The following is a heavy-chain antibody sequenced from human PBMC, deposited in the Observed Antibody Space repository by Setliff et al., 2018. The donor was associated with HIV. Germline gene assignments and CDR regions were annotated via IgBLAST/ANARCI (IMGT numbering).Heavy chain of an antibody. V-gene: IGHV1-69*05. J-gene: IGHJ4*02. CDR2: IIPIFDTA. Sequence: SVKVSCKASGGTFSNYAFTWVRQAPGQGLEWMGGIIPIFDTANYAQKFQGRVSITTDESTSTAYMELTSLKSEDTAVYYCARSRIAAAGTPHYFDYWGQGTLVTVSS. CDR3: ARSRIAAAGTPHYFDY. D-gene: IGHD6-13*01. CDR1: GGTFSNYA.